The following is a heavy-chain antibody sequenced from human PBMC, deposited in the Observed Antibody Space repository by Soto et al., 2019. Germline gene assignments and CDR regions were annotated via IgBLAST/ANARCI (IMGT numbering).Heavy chain of an antibody. J-gene: IGHJ5*02. CDR1: GGSISSYY. D-gene: IGHD2-2*01. CDR2: IYYSGST. V-gene: IGHV4-59*01. CDR3: ARDGPVPYKWFDP. Sequence: SETLSLTCTVSGGSISSYYWSWIRQPPGKGLEWIGYIYYSGSTNYNPSLKSRVTISVDTSKNQFSLKLSSVTAADTAVYYCARDGPVPYKWFDPWGQGTLVTVPP.